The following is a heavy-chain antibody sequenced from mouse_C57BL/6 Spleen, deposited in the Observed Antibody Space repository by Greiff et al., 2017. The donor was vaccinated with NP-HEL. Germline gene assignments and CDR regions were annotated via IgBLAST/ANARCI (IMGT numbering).Heavy chain of an antibody. CDR2: INPYNGGT. CDR1: GYTFTDYY. D-gene: IGHD2-5*01. CDR3: ARSGSNYDAKDY. J-gene: IGHJ4*01. V-gene: IGHV1-19*01. Sequence: EVQLQQSGPVLVKPGASVKMSCKASGYTFTDYYMNWVKQSHGKSLEWIGVINPYNGGTSYNQKFKGKATLTVDKSSSTAYMELNSLTSEDSAVYYCARSGSNYDAKDYWGQGTSVTVSS.